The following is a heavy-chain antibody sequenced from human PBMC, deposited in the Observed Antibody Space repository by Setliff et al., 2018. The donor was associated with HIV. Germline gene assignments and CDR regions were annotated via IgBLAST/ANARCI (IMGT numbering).Heavy chain of an antibody. J-gene: IGHJ4*02. CDR3: AGRIHLWPRRFWYFDY. D-gene: IGHD5-18*01. Sequence: SETLSLTCFVSGVSISDHYWGWIRQPPGKGLEWIGYIYTSGSTNYNPSLKSRVTMSVDTSKNQFSLRLTSVTAADTAVYYCAGRIHLWPRRFWYFDYWGQGTLVTVSS. V-gene: IGHV4-4*09. CDR2: IYTSGST. CDR1: GVSISDHY.